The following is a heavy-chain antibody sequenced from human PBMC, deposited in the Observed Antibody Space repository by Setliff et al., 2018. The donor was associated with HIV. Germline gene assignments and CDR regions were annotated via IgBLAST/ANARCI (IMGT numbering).Heavy chain of an antibody. D-gene: IGHD3-10*01. J-gene: IGHJ4*02. V-gene: IGHV4-59*11. CDR2: IHYSGST. CDR3: AREAYFFASGTYYFDS. Sequence: KPSETLSLTCTVSGGSISSHYWSWIRQPPGKGLEWIGSIHYSGSTNYNPSLKSRVTISVDTSKNQFSLKLSSVTAADTALYFCAREAYFFASGTYYFDSWGQGTLVTVSS. CDR1: GGSISSHY.